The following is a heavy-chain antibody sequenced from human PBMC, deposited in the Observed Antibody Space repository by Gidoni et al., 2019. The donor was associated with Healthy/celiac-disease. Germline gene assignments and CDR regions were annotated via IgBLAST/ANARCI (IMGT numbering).Heavy chain of an antibody. V-gene: IGHV5-51*01. Sequence: ELQLVQSGAEVKKPGESLKISCTGSGFSFTTSWIGWVRQMPRKGLEWMGIIYPSDYDTRDSPSVQGQVTISADKSISTAYLQWSSLKASDTAMYYCARRYYSGISGSYVYAFDIWGQGTMVTVSS. CDR1: GFSFTTSW. CDR3: ARRYYSGISGSYVYAFDI. J-gene: IGHJ3*02. D-gene: IGHD1-26*01. CDR2: IYPSDYDT.